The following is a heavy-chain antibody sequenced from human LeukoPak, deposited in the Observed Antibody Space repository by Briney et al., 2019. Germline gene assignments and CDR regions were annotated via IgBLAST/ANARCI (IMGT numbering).Heavy chain of an antibody. CDR3: ARELVYYYDSSGYYLDAFDI. V-gene: IGHV4-4*07. J-gene: IGHJ3*02. CDR1: GGSISSYY. Sequence: SETLSLTCTVSGGSISSYYWSWIRQPAGKGLEWIGRIYTSGSTNHNPSLKSRVTMSVDTSKNQFSLKLSSVTAADTAVYYCARELVYYYDSSGYYLDAFDIWGQGTMVTVSS. D-gene: IGHD3-22*01. CDR2: IYTSGST.